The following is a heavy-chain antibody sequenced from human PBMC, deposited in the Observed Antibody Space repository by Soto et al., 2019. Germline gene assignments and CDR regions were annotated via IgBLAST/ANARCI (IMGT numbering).Heavy chain of an antibody. CDR2: ISYDGSNK. V-gene: IGHV3-30*03. CDR1: GFTFSSYG. D-gene: IGHD6-6*01. CDR3: ARELVY. J-gene: IGHJ4*02. Sequence: GGSLRLSCAASGFTFSSYGMHWVRQAPGKGLEWVAVISYDGSNKYYADSVKGRFTISRDNSKNTLYLQMNSLRAEDTAVYYCARELVYWGQGTLVTVSS.